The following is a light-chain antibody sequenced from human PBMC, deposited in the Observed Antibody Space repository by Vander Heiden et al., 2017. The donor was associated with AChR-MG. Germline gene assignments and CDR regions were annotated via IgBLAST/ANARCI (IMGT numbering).Light chain of an antibody. V-gene: IGLV6-57*03. CDR3: QSYDDTNHGV. CDR1: GGSIASNY. CDR2: EDN. Sequence: NFVLTQPHSVSESPGKTVTISCTRSGGSIASNYVQWYQQRPGSAPTTVIFEDNRRPSGVPDRFSGSIDSSSNSASLIISGLKTEDEADYYCQSYDDTNHGVFGGGTKLTVI. J-gene: IGLJ2*01.